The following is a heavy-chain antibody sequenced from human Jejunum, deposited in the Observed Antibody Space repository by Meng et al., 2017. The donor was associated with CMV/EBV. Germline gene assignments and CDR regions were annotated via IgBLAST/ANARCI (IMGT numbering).Heavy chain of an antibody. J-gene: IGHJ3*02. CDR2: IYDTGDT. V-gene: IGHV3-53*01. Sequence: EMQLVESGGGLIQPGGSLRLSCAASGCTVSNNYMTWVRQAPGKGLEYVSIIYDTGDTYYAHSVKGRFTLSRDNSKNTLYLQMNSLRAEDTAVYYCARTENGHTWHYDIWGQGTMVTVSS. D-gene: IGHD2-8*01. CDR1: GCTVSNNY. CDR3: ARTENGHTWHYDI.